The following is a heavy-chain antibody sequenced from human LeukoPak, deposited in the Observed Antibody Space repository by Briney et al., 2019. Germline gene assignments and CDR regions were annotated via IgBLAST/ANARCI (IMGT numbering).Heavy chain of an antibody. CDR3: ARDPRGIAVAGTFDY. CDR1: GFTFSSYA. CDR2: ISYDGSNK. V-gene: IGHV3-30-3*01. Sequence: GGSLRLSCAASGFTFSSYAMHWVRQAPGKGLEWVAVISYDGSNKYYADSVKGRFTISRDNSKNTLYLQMNSLRAEDTAVYYCARDPRGIAVAGTFDYWGQGTLVTVSS. D-gene: IGHD6-19*01. J-gene: IGHJ4*02.